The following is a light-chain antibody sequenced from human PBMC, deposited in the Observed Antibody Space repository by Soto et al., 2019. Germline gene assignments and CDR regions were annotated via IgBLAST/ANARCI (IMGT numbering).Light chain of an antibody. Sequence: QSVLTQPASVSGSPGQSITISCTGTSSDVGAYNYDSWYQQYPGEAPKVIIYDVSRRPAGVSNRFSGSKSGNTASLTISGLQTQDEADYYCSSYTSATTYVLGTGTKVTGL. CDR2: DVS. V-gene: IGLV2-14*01. CDR3: SSYTSATTYV. CDR1: SSDVGAYNY. J-gene: IGLJ1*01.